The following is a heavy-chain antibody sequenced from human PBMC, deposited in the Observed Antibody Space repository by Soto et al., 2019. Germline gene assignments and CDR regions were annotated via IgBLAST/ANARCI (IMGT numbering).Heavy chain of an antibody. CDR2: IYPGDSDT. J-gene: IGHJ4*02. D-gene: IGHD6-19*01. CDR3: AVGFGYNSGPYYFDY. Sequence: GESLKISCKGSGYSFTSYWIGWVRQMPGKGLEWMGIIYPGDSDTRYSPSFQGQVTISADKSISTAYLQWSSLKASDTAMYYCAVGFGYNSGPYYFDYWGQGTLVTVSS. CDR1: GYSFTSYW. V-gene: IGHV5-51*01.